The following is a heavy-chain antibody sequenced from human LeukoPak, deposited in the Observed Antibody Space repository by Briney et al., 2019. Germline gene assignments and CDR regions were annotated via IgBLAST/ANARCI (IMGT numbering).Heavy chain of an antibody. V-gene: IGHV4-59*01. CDR3: ARDREGSSGWSYYYYGMDV. J-gene: IGHJ6*02. Sequence: PSETLSLTCTVSGGSISSYYWGWIRQPPGKGLEWIGYIYYSGSNNYNPSLKSRVTISVDTSKNQFSLKLSSVTAADTAVYYCARDREGSSGWSYYYYGMDVWGQGTTVTVSS. CDR2: IYYSGSN. D-gene: IGHD6-19*01. CDR1: GGSISSYY.